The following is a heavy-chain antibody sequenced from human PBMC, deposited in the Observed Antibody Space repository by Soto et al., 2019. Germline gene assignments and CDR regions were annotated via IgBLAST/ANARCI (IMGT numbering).Heavy chain of an antibody. V-gene: IGHV4-34*01. D-gene: IGHD5-18*01. CDR3: ARGRDSSCYYYGMDV. CDR2: INHSGST. Sequence: SETLSLTCAVYGGSFSGYYWSWIRQPPGKGLEWIGAINHSGSTNYNPSLKSRVTISVDTSKNQFSLKLSSVTAADTAVYYCARGRDSSCYYYGMDVWGQGTTVTVSS. CDR1: GGSFSGYY. J-gene: IGHJ6*02.